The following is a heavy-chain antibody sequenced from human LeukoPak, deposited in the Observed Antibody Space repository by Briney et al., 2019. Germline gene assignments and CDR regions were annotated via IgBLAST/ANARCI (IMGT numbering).Heavy chain of an antibody. D-gene: IGHD6-13*01. CDR3: ARAPYTAAAGTIIDY. Sequence: GSLRLSCAASGFTFSSYEMNWIRQPPGKGLEWIGEINHSGSTNYNPSLKSRVTISVDTSKNQFSLKLSSVTAADTAVYYCARAPYTAAAGTIIDYWGQGTLVTVSS. V-gene: IGHV4-34*01. CDR1: GFTFSSYE. CDR2: INHSGST. J-gene: IGHJ4*02.